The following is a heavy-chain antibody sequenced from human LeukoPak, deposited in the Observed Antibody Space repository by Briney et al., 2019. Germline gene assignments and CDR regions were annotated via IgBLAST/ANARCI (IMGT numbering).Heavy chain of an antibody. Sequence: GGSLRLSCAASGFTFSSYAMSWVRQAPGKGLEWVSAISGSGGSTYYADSVKGRFTISRDNSKNTLYLQMNSLGAEDTAVYYCAKDLYCTNGVCSDYWGQGTLVTVSS. V-gene: IGHV3-23*01. CDR2: ISGSGGST. J-gene: IGHJ4*02. D-gene: IGHD2-8*01. CDR1: GFTFSSYA. CDR3: AKDLYCTNGVCSDY.